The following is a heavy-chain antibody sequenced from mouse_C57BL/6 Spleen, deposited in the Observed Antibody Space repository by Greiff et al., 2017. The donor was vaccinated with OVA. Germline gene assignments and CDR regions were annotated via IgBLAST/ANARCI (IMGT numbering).Heavy chain of an antibody. J-gene: IGHJ2*01. V-gene: IGHV3-6*01. CDR2: ISYDGSN. D-gene: IGHD3-2*02. Sequence: EVKLLESGPGLVKPSQSLSLTCSVPGYSITSGYYWNWIRQFPGNKLEWMGYISYDGSNNYNPSLKNRISITRDTPKNQFFLKLNSVTTEDTATYYCARDSSGYDDWGQGTTLTVSS. CDR3: ARDSSGYDD. CDR1: GYSITSGYY.